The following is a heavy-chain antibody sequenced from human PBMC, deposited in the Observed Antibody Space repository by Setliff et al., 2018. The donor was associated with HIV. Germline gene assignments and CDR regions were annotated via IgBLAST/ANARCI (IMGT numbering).Heavy chain of an antibody. CDR1: GGSFSGYY. V-gene: IGHV4-34*01. D-gene: IGHD3-16*02. CDR2: INQSENT. J-gene: IGHJ3*02. CDR3: ARESLNLGELSSNPDASDI. Sequence: SETLSLTCTVCGGSFSGYYWSWIRQSPGMGLEWIGEINQSENTNYNPSLKSRVTISLDTSKNQFSLKLSSVTVADTAVYYCARESLNLGELSSNPDASDIWGQGTMVTVSS.